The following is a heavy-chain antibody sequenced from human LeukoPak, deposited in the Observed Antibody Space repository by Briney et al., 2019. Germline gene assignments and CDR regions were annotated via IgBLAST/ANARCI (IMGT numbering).Heavy chain of an antibody. CDR1: GGSISRYY. J-gene: IGHJ3*02. Sequence: SETLSLTCTVSGGSISRYYWSWIRQPPGKGLEWIGYIYYSGSTKYKPSLKSRVTISVDTSKNQFSLKLSPVTAADTAVYYCARGRFLDAFDIWGQGTMVTVSS. V-gene: IGHV4-59*01. CDR3: ARGRFLDAFDI. D-gene: IGHD3-3*01. CDR2: IYYSGST.